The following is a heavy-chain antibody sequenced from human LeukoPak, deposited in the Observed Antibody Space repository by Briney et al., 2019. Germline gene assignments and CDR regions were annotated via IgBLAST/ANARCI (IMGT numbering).Heavy chain of an antibody. J-gene: IGHJ4*02. Sequence: GGSLRLSCAASRFTFSTYTMTWVRQAPGKGLEWVSSISSSSSFIYNADSVKGRFTISRDNAKNSLYLQMNSLRAEDTAVYYCARDGAGGYYFDYWGQGTLVTVSS. CDR2: ISSSSSFI. CDR3: ARDGAGGYYFDY. V-gene: IGHV3-21*01. CDR1: RFTFSTYT. D-gene: IGHD4/OR15-4a*01.